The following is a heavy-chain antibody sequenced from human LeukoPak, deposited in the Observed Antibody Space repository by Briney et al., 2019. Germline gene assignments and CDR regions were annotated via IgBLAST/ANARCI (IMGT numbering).Heavy chain of an antibody. CDR1: GYTFDRPW. CDR2: VYPRDSDT. Sequence: GESLKISCQASGYTFDRPWIGWVRQLPAKGFQWLGIVYPRDSDTSYSPSVEGHVTITTDTSIDTASLQLTSLRASDTANYVCVRQIAVAGRTSSEYWDYRDVWRKGTAVTVSS. D-gene: IGHD6-19*01. V-gene: IGHV5-51*01. CDR3: VRQIAVAGRTSSEYWDYRDV. J-gene: IGHJ6*04.